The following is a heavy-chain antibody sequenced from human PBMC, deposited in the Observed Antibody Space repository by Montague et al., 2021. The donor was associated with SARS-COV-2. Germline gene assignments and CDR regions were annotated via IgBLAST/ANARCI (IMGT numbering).Heavy chain of an antibody. CDR3: ARENTVTTFGGPYYIDS. V-gene: IGHV4-61*01. CDR1: GGSVSSGSYY. CDR2: MYDSGITHYASGIT. D-gene: IGHD4-17*01. Sequence: SETLSLTCTVSGGSVSSGSYYWSWIRQPPGKGLEWIGYMYDSGITHYASGITHYNPSLRSRVSISVDTSKNQFSLKLSSVTAADTAVYYCARENTVTTFGGPYYIDSWGQGTLVTVSA. J-gene: IGHJ4*02.